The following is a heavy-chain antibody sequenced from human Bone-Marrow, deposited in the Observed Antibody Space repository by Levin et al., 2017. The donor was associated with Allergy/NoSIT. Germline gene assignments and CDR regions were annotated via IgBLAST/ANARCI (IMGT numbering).Heavy chain of an antibody. V-gene: IGHV3-21*01. CDR1: GITFSTYS. Sequence: GESLKISCAASGITFSTYSMNWVRQAPGKGLEWVSSIGSSSSYIHYADSVKGRFTISRDSAKNSLSLLMNSLKAEDTAVYYCAIGFCRGGDCYSYDYCGQGTLVTVSS. D-gene: IGHD2-15*01. J-gene: IGHJ4*02. CDR2: IGSSSSYI. CDR3: AIGFCRGGDCYSYDY.